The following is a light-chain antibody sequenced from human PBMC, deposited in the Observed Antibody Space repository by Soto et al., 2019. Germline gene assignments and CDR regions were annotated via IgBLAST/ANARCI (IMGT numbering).Light chain of an antibody. Sequence: SAVSQVGSESRSRGSSNTITNTGTSSDVGSYSLVSWYQQHPGKAPKLMIYEVSKRPSGVSNRFSGSKSGNTASLTISGLQCEDEADYYCCSYAGRSTYAFGTGTKLTVL. CDR1: SSDVGSYSL. CDR3: CSYAGRSTYA. J-gene: IGLJ1*01. V-gene: IGLV2-23*02. CDR2: EVS.